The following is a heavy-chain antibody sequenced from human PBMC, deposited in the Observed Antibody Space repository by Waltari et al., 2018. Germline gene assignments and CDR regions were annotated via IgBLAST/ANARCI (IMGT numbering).Heavy chain of an antibody. Sequence: QVQLVESGGGVVQSGKSLRLSCAASGFTFSRYAMHWVRQAPGKGLEWVALISYDGSTKYYVASVKGRFTLSRDNSRSTLYLQMNDLRVEDTAVYYCARDGDSYFYGSRADYWGQGTLAIVSS. CDR3: ARDGDSYFYGSRADY. V-gene: IGHV3-30*04. D-gene: IGHD3-10*01. CDR2: ISYDGSTK. CDR1: GFTFSRYA. J-gene: IGHJ4*02.